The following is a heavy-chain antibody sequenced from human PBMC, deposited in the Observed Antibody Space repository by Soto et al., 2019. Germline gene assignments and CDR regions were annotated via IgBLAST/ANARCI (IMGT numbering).Heavy chain of an antibody. D-gene: IGHD2-15*01. J-gene: IGHJ6*02. CDR3: ARDSFVVVAANGDYYYLMDV. V-gene: IGHV3-23*01. CDR1: GFTFSSYP. CDR2: ISGSGGST. Sequence: GGSLRLSCAASGFTFSSYPMSWVRQAPGKGLEWVSAISGSGGSTYYADSVKGRFTISRDNSKNTLYLQMNSLRAEDTAVYYCARDSFVVVAANGDYYYLMDVWGQGTTVTVSS.